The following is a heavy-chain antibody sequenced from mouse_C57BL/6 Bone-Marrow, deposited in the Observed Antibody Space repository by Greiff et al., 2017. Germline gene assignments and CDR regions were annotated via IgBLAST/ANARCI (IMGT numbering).Heavy chain of an antibody. D-gene: IGHD2-12*01. CDR1: GYTFTSYW. CDR2: IDPSDSYT. J-gene: IGHJ4*01. Sequence: QVQLQQPGAELVMPGASVKLSCKASGYTFTSYWMHWVKQRPGQGLDWIGEIDPSDSYTNYKQKFKGKSTLTVDKSSSTAYMQISSLTSEDSAVDYCARDDYTKGAMDYWGQGTSVTVAS. V-gene: IGHV1-69*01. CDR3: ARDDYTKGAMDY.